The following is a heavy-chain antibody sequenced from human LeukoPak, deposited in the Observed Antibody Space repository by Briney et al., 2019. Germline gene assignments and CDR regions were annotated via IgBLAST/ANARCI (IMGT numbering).Heavy chain of an antibody. CDR3: ATNNWHGLINYYYYGVDV. CDR2: IYYSGST. V-gene: IGHV4-59*01. CDR1: GGSISSYY. Sequence: PSETLSLTCTVSGGSISSYYWSWIRQPPGKGLEWIGYIYYSGSTNYNPSLKSRVTISVDTSKNQFSLKLSSVTAADTAVYYCATNNWHGLINYYYYGVDVWGQGTAVTVFS. D-gene: IGHD1-1*01. J-gene: IGHJ6*02.